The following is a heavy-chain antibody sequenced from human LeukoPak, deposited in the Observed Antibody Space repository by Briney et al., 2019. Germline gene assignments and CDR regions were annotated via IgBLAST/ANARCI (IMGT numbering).Heavy chain of an antibody. Sequence: GGSLRLSCAASGFIFSSYGMHWVRQAPGKGLEWVAVIWHDGSNRHYVDCVKGRFAISRDNPKSTLYLQMNSLRAEDTAVYYCVRVVTVSNTDPAFDIWGRGTLVTVSS. V-gene: IGHV3-33*01. CDR2: IWHDGSNR. D-gene: IGHD2-21*02. CDR1: GFIFSSYG. J-gene: IGHJ3*02. CDR3: VRVVTVSNTDPAFDI.